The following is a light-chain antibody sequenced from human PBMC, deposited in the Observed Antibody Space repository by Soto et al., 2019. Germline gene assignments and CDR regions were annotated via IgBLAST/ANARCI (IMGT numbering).Light chain of an antibody. CDR3: SSYAGSTYLVV. CDR1: SSDVGGYNY. Sequence: QSALTQPPSASGSPGQSVTISCTGTSSDVGGYNYVSWYQQHPGKAPKVMIYEVSKRPSGVPDRFSGSKAGNTASLTVSGLQAEDEADYYCSSYAGSTYLVVFGTGTKVTVL. J-gene: IGLJ1*01. V-gene: IGLV2-8*01. CDR2: EVS.